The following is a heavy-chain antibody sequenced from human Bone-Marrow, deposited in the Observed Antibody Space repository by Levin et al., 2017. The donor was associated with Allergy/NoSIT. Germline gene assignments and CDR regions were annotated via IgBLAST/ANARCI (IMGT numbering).Heavy chain of an antibody. D-gene: IGHD3-22*01. CDR3: AKGGYYYDSSGVEY. CDR1: GFTFSNSA. J-gene: IGHJ4*02. V-gene: IGHV3-23*01. Sequence: GESLKISCAASGFTFSNSAMSWVRQAPGKGLEWVSTISGSGGSTYYAESVKGRFTISRDNSKNTLYLQMNSLRAEDMAVYYCAKGGYYYDSSGVEYWGQGTLVTVSS. CDR2: ISGSGGST.